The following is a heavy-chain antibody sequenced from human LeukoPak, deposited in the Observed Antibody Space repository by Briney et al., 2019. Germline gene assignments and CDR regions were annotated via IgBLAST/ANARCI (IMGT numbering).Heavy chain of an antibody. D-gene: IGHD3-16*01. CDR3: ARVLLGNAHDTMDV. J-gene: IGHJ6*02. Sequence: PGGSLRLSCAASGFTFSSHWMGWVRQAPGKGLEWVANIGPDGNEKNHVDSVKGRFTIFRENAKNSLYLQMNSLKADETAVYFCARVLLGNAHDTMDVWGQGTTITVSS. V-gene: IGHV3-7*01. CDR2: IGPDGNEK. CDR1: GFTFSSHW.